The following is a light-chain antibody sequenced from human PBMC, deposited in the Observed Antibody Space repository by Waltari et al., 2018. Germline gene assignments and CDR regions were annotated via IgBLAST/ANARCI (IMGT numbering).Light chain of an antibody. Sequence: SYVLTQPHSVSVAPGQTDRITCGGNNIGDKSVHWNQQRPGQAPVLVIYDNSDRASGISGRFSASNSGNTATLTISRVEAGDEADYYCQVWDRSTDQVVFGGGTQLTVL. V-gene: IGLV3-21*02. CDR2: DNS. CDR3: QVWDRSTDQVV. CDR1: NIGDKS. J-gene: IGLJ7*01.